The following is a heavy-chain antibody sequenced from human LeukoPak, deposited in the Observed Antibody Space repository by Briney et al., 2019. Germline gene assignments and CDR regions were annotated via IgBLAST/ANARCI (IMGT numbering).Heavy chain of an antibody. J-gene: IGHJ4*02. Sequence: GGSLRLSCAASGFTFSTYWMSWVRQAPGKGLELVATINQDGSEKYYVDSVKGRFTISRDNAKHSLYLQIDSLRAEDTAMFYCARDKQVGATLLDCWGQGTLVTVSS. CDR2: INQDGSEK. CDR3: ARDKQVGATLLDC. D-gene: IGHD1-26*01. CDR1: GFTFSTYW. V-gene: IGHV3-7*01.